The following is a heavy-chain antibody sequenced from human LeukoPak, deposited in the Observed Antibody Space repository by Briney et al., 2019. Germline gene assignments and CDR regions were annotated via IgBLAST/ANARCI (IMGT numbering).Heavy chain of an antibody. D-gene: IGHD3-3*01. V-gene: IGHV3-66*02. CDR1: GFTVKNNY. CDR2: IYSGGYA. J-gene: IGHJ4*02. CDR3: ARNVGEFWSTYYKGFFAY. Sequence: PGGSLRLSCAASGFTVKNNYMSWVRQAPGKGLEWVSIIYSGGYAYYADSVRGRFTISRDDSKNTLYLQMNSLRPEDAAVYYCARNVGEFWSTYYKGFFAYWGQGTLVTVS.